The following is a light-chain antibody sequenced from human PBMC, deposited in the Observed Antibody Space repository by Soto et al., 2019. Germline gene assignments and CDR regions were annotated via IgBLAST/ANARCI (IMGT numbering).Light chain of an antibody. Sequence: DIQMTQSPSSLSASVGDTVTITSRASQSISLFLNWYQQKPGKAPKLLIYAASSLQSGVPSRFSGNGSGTDFTLTISSLQPEDFATYYCHQTDSIPETFGQGTKVEIK. J-gene: IGKJ1*01. CDR1: QSISLF. CDR2: AAS. CDR3: HQTDSIPET. V-gene: IGKV1-39*01.